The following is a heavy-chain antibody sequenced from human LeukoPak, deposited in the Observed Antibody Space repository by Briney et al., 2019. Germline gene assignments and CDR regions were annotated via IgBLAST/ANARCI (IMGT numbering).Heavy chain of an antibody. CDR2: IWYDGSNK. CDR3: ARDGLDTAMVDNWFDP. J-gene: IGHJ5*02. Sequence: GGSLRLSCAASGFTFSSYGMHWVRQAPGKGLEWVAVIWYDGSNKYYADSVKGRFTISRDNSKNTLYLQMNSLRAEDTAVYYCARDGLDTAMVDNWFDPWGQGTLVTVSS. V-gene: IGHV3-33*01. CDR1: GFTFSSYG. D-gene: IGHD5-18*01.